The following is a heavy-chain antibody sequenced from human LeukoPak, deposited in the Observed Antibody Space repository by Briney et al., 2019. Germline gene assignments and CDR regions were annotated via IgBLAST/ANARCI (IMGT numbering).Heavy chain of an antibody. J-gene: IGHJ5*02. CDR3: ARSLWFGEYNWFDP. V-gene: IGHV4-4*07. Sequence: SETLSLTCTVSGGSISSYYWSWIRQPAGKGLEWIGRIYTSGSTNYNPSLKSRVTMSADTSKNQFSLKLSPVTAADTAVYYCARSLWFGEYNWFDPWGQGTLVTVSS. CDR1: GGSISSYY. CDR2: IYTSGST. D-gene: IGHD3-10*01.